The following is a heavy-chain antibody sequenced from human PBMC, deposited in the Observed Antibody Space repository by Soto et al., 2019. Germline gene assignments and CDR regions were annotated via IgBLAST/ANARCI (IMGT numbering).Heavy chain of an antibody. CDR2: ISWNSGSI. J-gene: IGHJ3*02. CDR1: GFTFDDYA. CDR3: AKVSGSGWYGLGFDAFDI. Sequence: EVQLVESGGGLVQPGRSLRLSCAASGFTFDDYAMHWVRQAPGKGLEWVSGISWNSGSIGYADSVKGRFTISRDNAKNSLYLQMNSLRAEDTGLYYCAKVSGSGWYGLGFDAFDIWGQGTMVTVSS. D-gene: IGHD6-19*01. V-gene: IGHV3-9*01.